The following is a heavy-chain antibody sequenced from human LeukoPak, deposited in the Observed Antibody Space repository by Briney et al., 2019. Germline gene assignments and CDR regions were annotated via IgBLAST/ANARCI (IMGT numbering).Heavy chain of an antibody. V-gene: IGHV1-3*01. Sequence: ASVKVSCKASGYTFTSYAMHWVRQAPGQRLEWMGWIIAGNGNTKYSQKFQGRVTITRDTSASTAYMELSSLRSEDTAVYYCARCGDYKFFRYWGQGTLVTVSS. CDR3: ARCGDYKFFRY. CDR1: GYTFTSYA. D-gene: IGHD4-17*01. J-gene: IGHJ4*02. CDR2: IIAGNGNT.